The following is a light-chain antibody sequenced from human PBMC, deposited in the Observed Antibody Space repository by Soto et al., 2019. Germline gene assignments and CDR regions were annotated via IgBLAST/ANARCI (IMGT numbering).Light chain of an antibody. V-gene: IGKV3-15*01. CDR2: GAS. J-gene: IGKJ1*01. CDR3: QQYNDWSRT. Sequence: EIVMTQSPATLSVSPGERATLSCGASQSAGSNLAWYQYKPGQAPRLLIYGASTRATGIPVRFSGSGSGTEFTLAISSLQSEDFAVYYCQQYNDWSRTFGQGTKVEI. CDR1: QSAGSN.